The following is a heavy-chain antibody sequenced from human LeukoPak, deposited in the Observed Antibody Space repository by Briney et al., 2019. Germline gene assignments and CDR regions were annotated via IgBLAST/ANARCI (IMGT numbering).Heavy chain of an antibody. Sequence: GESLKISCKDSGYSFTNYWIGWVRQMPGKGLEWMGIIHSADSNTKYSPSFQGQVTISADKSVSTAYLQWSGLKASDTAMYYCAGARHGDYRWDYWGQGTLVTVSS. CDR2: IHSADSNT. D-gene: IGHD4-17*01. CDR1: GYSFTNYW. J-gene: IGHJ4*02. V-gene: IGHV5-51*01. CDR3: AGARHGDYRWDY.